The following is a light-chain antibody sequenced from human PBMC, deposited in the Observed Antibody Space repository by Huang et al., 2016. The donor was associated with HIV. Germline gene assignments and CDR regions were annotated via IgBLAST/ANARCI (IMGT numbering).Light chain of an antibody. V-gene: IGKV3-15*01. J-gene: IGKJ1*01. CDR3: HQYTKWPSWT. CDR2: GAS. Sequence: EIVMTQSPGTLTVSPGERATLSCRSSLSVSSNLAWYQQKPGQTPRLLIYGASTRATGIPARFSGSGSGTEFTLTISILQSEDFGVYYCHQYTKWPSWTFGQGTKVEIK. CDR1: LSVSSN.